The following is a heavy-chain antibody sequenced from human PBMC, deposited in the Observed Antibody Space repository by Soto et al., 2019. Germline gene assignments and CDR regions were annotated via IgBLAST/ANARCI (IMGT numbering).Heavy chain of an antibody. CDR3: AKDRIKDYDFWSGYPGPGNYYFYGLDV. CDR1: GVTLSSFA. V-gene: IGHV1-69*04. D-gene: IGHD3-3*01. J-gene: IGHJ6*02. Sequence: SVKVSCKTSGVTLSSFAISWVRQAPGQGLEWVGTFIPVVAMAKYGQNFQGRVTITADQSTNTLFMELSSLRAEDTAVFYCAKDRIKDYDFWSGYPGPGNYYFYGLDVWGQGTTVTVSS. CDR2: FIPVVAMA.